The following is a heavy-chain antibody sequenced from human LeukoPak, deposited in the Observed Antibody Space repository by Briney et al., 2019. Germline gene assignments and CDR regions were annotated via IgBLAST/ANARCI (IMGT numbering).Heavy chain of an antibody. J-gene: IGHJ4*02. V-gene: IGHV3-48*01. D-gene: IGHD4-23*01. CDR2: ISTTSSTI. CDR1: GFTFSTCS. Sequence: GGSLRLSCTASGFTFSTCSMNWVRQAPGKGLEWLSYISTTSSTIYYADSVKGRFTISRDNAKNSLYLQMNSLRAEDTAVYYCARGCYGGSSAYYFDQWGQGTLVTVSS. CDR3: ARGCYGGSSAYYFDQ.